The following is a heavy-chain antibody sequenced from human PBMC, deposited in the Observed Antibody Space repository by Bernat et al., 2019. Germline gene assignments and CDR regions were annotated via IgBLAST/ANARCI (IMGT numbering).Heavy chain of an antibody. J-gene: IGHJ4*02. CDR1: GGSFSGYY. CDR2: INHSGST. V-gene: IGHV4-34*01. CDR3: ARGGFFDY. Sequence: QVQLQQWGAGLLKPSETLSLTCAVYGGSFSGYYWSWIRQPPGKGLEWIGEINHSGSTNYNPSLKSRVNISVDTSKNQSSLKLSSVTAADKAVYDCARGGFFDYWGQGTLVTVSS. D-gene: IGHD3-10*01.